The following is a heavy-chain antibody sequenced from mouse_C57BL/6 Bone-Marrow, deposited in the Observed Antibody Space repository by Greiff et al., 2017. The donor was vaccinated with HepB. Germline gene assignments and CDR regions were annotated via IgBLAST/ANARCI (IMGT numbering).Heavy chain of an antibody. CDR2: IYPVSSET. CDR1: GYTFTDHI. J-gene: IGHJ4*01. Sequence: QVQLQQSGAELASPGASVTLSCKASGYTFTDHIMNWVKKRPGQGLEWIGRIYPVSSETNYNQKFMGKATFSVDRSSSTVYMVLNSLTSEDPAVYYCFYSNYGWFYAMDYWGQGTSVTVSS. V-gene: IGHV1-11*01. D-gene: IGHD2-5*01. CDR3: FYSNYGWFYAMDY.